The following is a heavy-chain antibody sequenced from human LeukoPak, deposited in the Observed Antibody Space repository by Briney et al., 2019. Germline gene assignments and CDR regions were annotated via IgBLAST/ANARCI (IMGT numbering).Heavy chain of an antibody. V-gene: IGHV3-23*01. D-gene: IGHD6-13*01. Sequence: GGSLRLSCAASGFTFSSYAMSWVRQAPGKGLEWVSTVSDSGGSTYYADSVKGRFTISRDNSKNTLYLQMNSLRAEDTAVYYCARVRSSWAFYFDYWGQGTLVTVSS. CDR1: GFTFSSYA. CDR2: VSDSGGST. CDR3: ARVRSSWAFYFDY. J-gene: IGHJ4*02.